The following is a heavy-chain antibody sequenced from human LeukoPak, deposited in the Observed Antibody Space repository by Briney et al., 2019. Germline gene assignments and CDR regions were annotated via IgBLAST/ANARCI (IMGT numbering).Heavy chain of an antibody. J-gene: IGHJ4*02. Sequence: GGSLRLSCAASGFTFSSYWMHWVRQAPVKGLVWVSRINSDGSSTSYADSVKDRFTISRDNAKNTLYLQMNSLRAEDTAVYYCARALGYCSGGSCRNLFDYWGQGTLVTVSS. D-gene: IGHD2-15*01. CDR2: INSDGSST. CDR3: ARALGYCSGGSCRNLFDY. CDR1: GFTFSSYW. V-gene: IGHV3-74*01.